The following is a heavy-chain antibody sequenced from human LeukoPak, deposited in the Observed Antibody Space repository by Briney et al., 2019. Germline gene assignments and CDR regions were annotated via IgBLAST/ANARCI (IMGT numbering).Heavy chain of an antibody. D-gene: IGHD3-22*01. CDR3: ARDPDYYDPGY. CDR2: IYYSGIT. V-gene: IGHV4-39*07. Sequence: PSETLSLTCTVSGGSISSGYYYWAWIRQPPGKGLEWIGSIYYSGITYYNPSLKSRVTISIDTSKSQFSLNLSSVTAADTAVYFCARDPDYYDPGYWGQGTLVTVSS. J-gene: IGHJ4*02. CDR1: GGSISSGYYY.